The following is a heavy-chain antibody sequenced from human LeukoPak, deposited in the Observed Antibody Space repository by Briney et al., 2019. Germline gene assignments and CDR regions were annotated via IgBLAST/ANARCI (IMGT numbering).Heavy chain of an antibody. CDR2: ISSSSSYI. J-gene: IGHJ4*02. V-gene: IGHV3-21*01. Sequence: SGGSLRLSCAASGFTFSSYSMNWVRQAPGKGLEWVSSISSSSSYIYYADSVKGRFTISRDNAKNSLYLQMNSLRAEDTAVYYCARKGGGYASFDYWGQGTLVTVSS. CDR3: ARKGGGYASFDY. D-gene: IGHD5-12*01. CDR1: GFTFSSYS.